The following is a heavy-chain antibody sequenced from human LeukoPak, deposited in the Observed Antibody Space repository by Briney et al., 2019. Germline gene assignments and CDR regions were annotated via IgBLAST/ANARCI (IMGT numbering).Heavy chain of an antibody. J-gene: IGHJ3*02. Sequence: TSETLSLTCTVSGGSISSTSYYWGWIRQPPGKGLEWIGSIYYSGNTYYNPSLKSRVTISVDTSKNQFSLNLSSVTAADTVVYYCARDLYSSRTNDAFVIWGEGTMVTVYS. CDR1: GGSISSTSYY. CDR3: ARDLYSSRTNDAFVI. V-gene: IGHV4-39*07. D-gene: IGHD6-13*01. CDR2: IYYSGNT.